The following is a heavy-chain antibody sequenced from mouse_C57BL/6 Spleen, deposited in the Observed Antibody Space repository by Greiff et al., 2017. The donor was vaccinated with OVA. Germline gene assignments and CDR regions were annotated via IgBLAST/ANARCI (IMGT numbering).Heavy chain of an antibody. J-gene: IGHJ4*01. D-gene: IGHD2-3*01. Sequence: DVKLQESGGGLVQPGGSMKLSCAASGFTFSDAWMDWVRQSPEKGLEWVAEIRKKANNNATYYAESVKGRFTISRDDSKRSVYLQMNSLRAEDTGIDFCTRGYDGYYEDYAMDYWGQGTSVTVSS. CDR1: GFTFSDAW. CDR3: TRGYDGYYEDYAMDY. V-gene: IGHV6-6*01. CDR2: IRKKANNNAT.